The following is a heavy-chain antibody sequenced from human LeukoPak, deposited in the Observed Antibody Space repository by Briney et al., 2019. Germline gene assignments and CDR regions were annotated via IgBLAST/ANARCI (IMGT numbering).Heavy chain of an antibody. Sequence: GGSLRLSCAASGFTFSSYGMHWVRQAPGKGLEWVSGINWNGGSTTYADSVRGRFTISRDNAKNSLYLQMSSLRAEDTALYYCVRETPIAVAGTIYFYFYMDVWGKGTTVTVSS. D-gene: IGHD6-19*01. CDR2: INWNGGST. V-gene: IGHV3-20*04. CDR1: GFTFSSYG. CDR3: VRETPIAVAGTIYFYFYMDV. J-gene: IGHJ6*03.